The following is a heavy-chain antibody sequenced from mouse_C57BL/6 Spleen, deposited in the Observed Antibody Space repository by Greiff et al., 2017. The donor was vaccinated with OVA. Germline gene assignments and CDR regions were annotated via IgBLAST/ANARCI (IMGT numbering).Heavy chain of an antibody. CDR1: GFTFSSYT. D-gene: IGHD2-2*01. Sequence: LVESGGGLVKPGGSLKLSCAASGFTFSSYTMSWVRQTPEKRLEWVATISGGGGNTYYPDSVKGRFTISRDNAKNTLYLQMSSLRSEDTALYYCARLDGYDFDYWGQGTTLTVSS. CDR2: ISGGGGNT. J-gene: IGHJ2*01. CDR3: ARLDGYDFDY. V-gene: IGHV5-9*01.